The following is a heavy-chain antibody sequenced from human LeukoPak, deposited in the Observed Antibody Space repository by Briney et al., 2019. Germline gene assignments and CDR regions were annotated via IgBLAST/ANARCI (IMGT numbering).Heavy chain of an antibody. D-gene: IGHD4-17*01. CDR3: ARGGGGSSTVTTYWFDP. CDR2: VYYSGST. V-gene: IGHV4-30-4*01. Sequence: SQTLSLTCTVSGDSISGADYYWSWIRQPPGKGLEWIAYVYYSGSTYYNPSLKSRLTISVDTSKNQFSLKLNSVTAADTAVYYCARGGGGSSTVTTYWFDPWGQGALVTVSS. CDR1: GDSISGADYY. J-gene: IGHJ5*02.